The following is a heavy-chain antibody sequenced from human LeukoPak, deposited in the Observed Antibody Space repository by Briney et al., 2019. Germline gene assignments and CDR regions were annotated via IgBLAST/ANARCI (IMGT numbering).Heavy chain of an antibody. CDR2: IITIFGAA. CDR3: ARDERYDSSGYPFDY. Sequence: GASVKVSCKASGGTFSTYTFSWVRQAPGQGLEWIGRIITIFGAANYAQKFQGRVTISADESTGTVYMELRSLRSEDTAVYYCARDERYDSSGYPFDYWGQGTLVTVSS. J-gene: IGHJ4*02. V-gene: IGHV1-69*13. CDR1: GGTFSTYT. D-gene: IGHD3-22*01.